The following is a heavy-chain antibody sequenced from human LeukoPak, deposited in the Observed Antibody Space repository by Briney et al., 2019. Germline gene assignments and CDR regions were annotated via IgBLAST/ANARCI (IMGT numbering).Heavy chain of an antibody. Sequence: SETLSLTCTVSGGSISSYYWSWIRQPPGKGLEWIGYIYYSGSTNYNPSLKSRVTISVDTSKNQFSLKLSSVTAADTAVYYCARDVGPGIPDYWGQGTPVTVSS. D-gene: IGHD3-10*01. V-gene: IGHV4-59*01. CDR1: GGSISSYY. CDR2: IYYSGST. J-gene: IGHJ4*02. CDR3: ARDVGPGIPDY.